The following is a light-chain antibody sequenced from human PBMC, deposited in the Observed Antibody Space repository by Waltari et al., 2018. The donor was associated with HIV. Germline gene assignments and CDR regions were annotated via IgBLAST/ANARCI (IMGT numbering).Light chain of an antibody. CDR2: GAF. V-gene: IGKV3-15*01. J-gene: IGKJ4*01. CDR1: QSIRTN. CDR3: QHYDSGPLS. Sequence: EIVMTQSPATLSVSPGERATLSCRASQSIRTNLAWYQQKPGQVPRLLISGAFTRATGFPARFSGSGSGTEFTLTISSLQSEDFAVYYCQHYDSGPLSFGGGTKVE.